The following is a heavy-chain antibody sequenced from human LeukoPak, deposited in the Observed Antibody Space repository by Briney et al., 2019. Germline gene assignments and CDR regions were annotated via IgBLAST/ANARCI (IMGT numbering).Heavy chain of an antibody. CDR2: IYYSGRT. D-gene: IGHD6-19*01. CDR1: GASISSYY. V-gene: IGHV4-59*01. CDR3: AKLQQWLVHKSNWFDP. J-gene: IGHJ5*02. Sequence: SETLSLTCTVSGASISSYYWSWIRQSPGKGLEWIGYIYYSGRTNYNPSLKSRVTISVDTSKNQFPLKLTSATAADTAVYYCAKLQQWLVHKSNWFDPWGQGTLVTVSS.